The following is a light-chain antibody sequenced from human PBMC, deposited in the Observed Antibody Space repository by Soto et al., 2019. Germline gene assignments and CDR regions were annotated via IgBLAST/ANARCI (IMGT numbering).Light chain of an antibody. V-gene: IGKV3-15*01. J-gene: IGKJ4*01. CDR1: QSVSTN. CDR3: QQFNNWPPLT. Sequence: EVVMTQSPATLSVSPGARATLSCRASQSVSTNLAWYQQKPGQAPRLLIYSASTRATGIPARFSGSGSGTEFTLTISSLQSEDSAVYYCQQFNNWPPLTFGGGTKVEMK. CDR2: SAS.